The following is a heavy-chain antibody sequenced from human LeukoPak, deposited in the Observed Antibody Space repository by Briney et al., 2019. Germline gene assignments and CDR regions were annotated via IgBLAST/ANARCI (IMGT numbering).Heavy chain of an antibody. CDR2: VTYTGST. D-gene: IGHD4-17*01. Sequence: SETLSLTCTVSGVSISSSNYYWGWIRQPPGKGLEWIASVTYTGSTYNNPSLKSRVTISVDTSKNQFSLKLSSVPAADTAVYYCARHFGDHGDYLRYFDYWGQGTLVTVSS. V-gene: IGHV4-39*01. CDR1: GVSISSSNYY. J-gene: IGHJ4*02. CDR3: ARHFGDHGDYLRYFDY.